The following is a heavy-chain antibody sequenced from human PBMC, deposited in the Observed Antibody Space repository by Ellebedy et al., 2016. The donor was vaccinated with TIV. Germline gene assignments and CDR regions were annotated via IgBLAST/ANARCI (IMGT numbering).Heavy chain of an antibody. CDR3: ARDPEGIVVVGHFDY. J-gene: IGHJ4*02. CDR2: IWYDGSNK. V-gene: IGHV3-33*01. D-gene: IGHD2-2*01. CDR1: GFTFSSYG. Sequence: GESLKISXAASGFTFSSYGINWVRQAPGKGLEWVAVIWYDGSNKYYAESVKGRFTVSRDNSKSTLYLQMNSLRAEDTAVYYCARDPEGIVVVGHFDYWGQGTLVTVSS.